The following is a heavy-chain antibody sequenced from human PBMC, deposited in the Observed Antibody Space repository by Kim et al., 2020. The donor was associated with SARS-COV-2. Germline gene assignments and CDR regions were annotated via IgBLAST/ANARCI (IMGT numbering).Heavy chain of an antibody. CDR2: ISSSSSYI. CDR1: GFTFSSYS. D-gene: IGHD6-13*01. J-gene: IGHJ6*02. V-gene: IGHV3-21*01. Sequence: GGSLRLSCAASGFTFSSYSMNWVRQAPGKGLEWVSSISSSSSYIYYADSVKGRFTISRDNAKNSLYLQMNSLRAEDTAVYYCARDVQSIAAAGTRMDWGDYYYYYGMDVWGQGTTVTVSS. CDR3: ARDVQSIAAAGTRMDWGDYYYYYGMDV.